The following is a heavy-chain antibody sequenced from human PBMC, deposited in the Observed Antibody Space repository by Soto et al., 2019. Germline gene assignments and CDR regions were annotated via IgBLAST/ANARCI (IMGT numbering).Heavy chain of an antibody. J-gene: IGHJ4*02. CDR1: GGSFSGYY. CDR3: ARGGRGGYSGYVFSY. CDR2: INHSGST. D-gene: IGHD5-12*01. Sequence: QVQLQQWGAGLLKPSETLSLTCAVYGGSFSGYYWSWIRQPPGEGLEWIGEINHSGSTNYNPSLKSRVTISVDTSKNQFSLKLSSVTAADTAVYYYARGGRGGYSGYVFSYWGQGTLVTVSS. V-gene: IGHV4-34*01.